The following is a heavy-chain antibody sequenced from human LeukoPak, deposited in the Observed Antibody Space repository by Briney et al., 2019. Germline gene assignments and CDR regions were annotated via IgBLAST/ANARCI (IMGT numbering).Heavy chain of an antibody. V-gene: IGHV4-59*01. D-gene: IGHD1-14*01. CDR3: ARDRPPEI. CDR1: GGSISSYY. Sequence: SETLSLTCTVSGGSISSYYWSWIRQPPGKGLEWIGYIYYSGSTNYNPSLKSRVTISVDTSKDQFSLKLSSVTAADTAVYYCARDRPPEIWGQGTLVTVSS. J-gene: IGHJ4*02. CDR2: IYYSGST.